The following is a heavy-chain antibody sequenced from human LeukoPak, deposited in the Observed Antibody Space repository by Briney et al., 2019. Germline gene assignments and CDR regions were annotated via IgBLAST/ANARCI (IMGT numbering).Heavy chain of an antibody. CDR2: IYHSGST. CDR1: GVSISSSNW. V-gene: IGHV4-4*02. D-gene: IGHD3-16*02. Sequence: SETLSLTCAVSGVSISSSNWWSWVRQPPGKGLEWIGEIYHSGSTNYNPSLKSRVTISVDKSKNQFSLKLSSVTAADTAVYYCARAGPGRWYDYVWGSYRYTRTLDYWGQGTLVTVSS. CDR3: ARAGPGRWYDYVWGSYRYTRTLDY. J-gene: IGHJ4*02.